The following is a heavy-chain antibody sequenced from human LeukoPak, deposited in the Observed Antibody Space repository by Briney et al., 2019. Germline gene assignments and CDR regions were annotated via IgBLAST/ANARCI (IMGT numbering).Heavy chain of an antibody. V-gene: IGHV3-30-3*01. CDR3: ARDRTTKTGYKSYFDY. J-gene: IGHJ4*02. CDR1: RFTFSSYD. Sequence: GGSLRLSCAASRFTFSSYDMYWVRQAPGKGLEWVAVISYDGSNKYYADSVKGRFTISRDNSKNTLYLQMNSLRAEDTAVYYCARDRTTKTGYKSYFDYWGQGTLVTVSS. CDR2: ISYDGSNK. D-gene: IGHD3-9*01.